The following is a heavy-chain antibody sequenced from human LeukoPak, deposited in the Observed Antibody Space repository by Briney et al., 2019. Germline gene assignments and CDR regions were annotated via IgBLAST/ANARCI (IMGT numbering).Heavy chain of an antibody. Sequence: PSETLSLTCAVSGYSISSGYYWGWIRQPPGKGLEWIGSIYHSGSTYYNASLKSRVTISVDTSKNQFSLKLSSVTAADTAVYYCARLAHIVVVPAAMGTHQPLLGAFDIWGQGTMVTVSS. CDR2: IYHSGST. D-gene: IGHD2-2*01. J-gene: IGHJ3*02. V-gene: IGHV4-38-2*01. CDR1: GYSISSGYY. CDR3: ARLAHIVVVPAAMGTHQPLLGAFDI.